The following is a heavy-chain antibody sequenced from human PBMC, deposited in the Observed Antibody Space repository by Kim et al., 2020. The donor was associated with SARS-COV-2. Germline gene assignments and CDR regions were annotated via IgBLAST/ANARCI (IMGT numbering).Heavy chain of an antibody. CDR2: INHSGST. Sequence: SETLSLTCAVYGGSFSGYYWSWIRQPPGKGLEWIGEINHSGSTNYNPSLKSRVTISVDTSKNQFSLKLSSVTAADTAVYYCARQHGDWNYDPSGRNYYMDVWGKGTTVTVSS. J-gene: IGHJ6*03. CDR3: ARQHGDWNYDPSGRNYYMDV. D-gene: IGHD1-7*01. V-gene: IGHV4-34*01. CDR1: GGSFSGYY.